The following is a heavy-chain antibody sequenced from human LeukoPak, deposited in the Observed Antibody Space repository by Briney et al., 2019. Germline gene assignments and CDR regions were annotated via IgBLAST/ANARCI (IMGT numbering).Heavy chain of an antibody. Sequence: PSETLSLTCTVSGGSISSYYWSWIRQPAGKGLEWVGRIYTSGRTNYNPSLKSRVTMSVDTSKNQFSLKLSSVPAADTAVYYCARSGALGGARDYGSGITTGYYYYGMDVWGQGTTVTVSS. CDR2: IYTSGRT. CDR3: ARSGALGGARDYGSGITTGYYYYGMDV. D-gene: IGHD3-10*01. J-gene: IGHJ6*02. V-gene: IGHV4-4*07. CDR1: GGSISSYY.